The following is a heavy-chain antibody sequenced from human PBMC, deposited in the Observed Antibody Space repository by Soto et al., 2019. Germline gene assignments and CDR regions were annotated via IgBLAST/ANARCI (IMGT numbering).Heavy chain of an antibody. V-gene: IGHV3-7*01. D-gene: IGHD1-1*01. J-gene: IGHJ4*02. Sequence: GGSLRLSCAASGFTFSSYWMSWVRQAPGKGLEWVANIKQDGSEKYYVDSVKGRFTISRDNAKNSLYLQMNSLRAEDTAVYYCARDQKSYYQNWKSGYWGQGTLVTVSS. CDR2: IKQDGSEK. CDR3: ARDQKSYYQNWKSGY. CDR1: GFTFSSYW.